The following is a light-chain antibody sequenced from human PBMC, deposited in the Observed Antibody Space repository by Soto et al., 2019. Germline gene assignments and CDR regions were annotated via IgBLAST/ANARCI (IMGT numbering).Light chain of an antibody. CDR2: GVS. J-gene: IGKJ4*01. CDR3: QQYDKSPLT. Sequence: EIVLTQSPGTLSLSPGERATLSCRASQSVSNSHLAWHQQKPGQAPRLLIFGVSSRAAGIPDRFSGSGSGTDFTLTISRLEPEDYAVYYCQQYDKSPLTFGRGTKVDIK. V-gene: IGKV3-20*01. CDR1: QSVSNSH.